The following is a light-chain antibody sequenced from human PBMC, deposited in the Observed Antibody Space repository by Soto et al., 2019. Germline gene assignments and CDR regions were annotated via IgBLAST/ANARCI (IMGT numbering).Light chain of an antibody. CDR1: RNDVGGFSY. CDR3: TSYANYNSEV. J-gene: IGLJ1*01. Sequence: QSVLTQPPSASGSPGQSVTISCTGTRNDVGGFSYVSWYQQHPVKAPKLVIYEVTKRPSGVPDRFSGSKSSNTASLTVSGLQAEDEADYYCTSYANYNSEVFVTGTKVTVL. V-gene: IGLV2-8*01. CDR2: EVT.